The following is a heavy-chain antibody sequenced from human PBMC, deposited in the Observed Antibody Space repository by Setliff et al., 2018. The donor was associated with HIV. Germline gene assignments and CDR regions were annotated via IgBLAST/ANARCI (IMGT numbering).Heavy chain of an antibody. V-gene: IGHV4-4*07. CDR2: IYISGST. Sequence: PSETLSLTCTSSGDSISGYYWSWIRQPAGKGLEWIGRIYISGSTNYNPSLKSRVTISVDTSKNQFSLKLSSVTAADTAVCYCARVIMAVAGTPYHFWFDPWGQGTLVTVSS. J-gene: IGHJ5*02. CDR3: ARVIMAVAGTPYHFWFDP. CDR1: GDSISGYY. D-gene: IGHD6-19*01.